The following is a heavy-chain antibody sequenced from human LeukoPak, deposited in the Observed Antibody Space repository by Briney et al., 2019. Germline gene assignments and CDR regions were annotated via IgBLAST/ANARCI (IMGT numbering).Heavy chain of an antibody. D-gene: IGHD3-3*01. CDR1: GFTLGVTFDDYS. J-gene: IGHJ4*02. CDR2: VSRAGGVR. Sequence: GGSLRLSCAASGFTLGVTFDDYSFNCVRQGPGKGLEWASGVSRAGGVRGSTDSLPGRLTISRDSSRNSLHLQMNNHRLDDTASYYCVNDSILVFVSGYKGFENCGQGTLVTVSS. CDR3: VNDSILVFVSGYKGFEN. V-gene: IGHV3-20*04.